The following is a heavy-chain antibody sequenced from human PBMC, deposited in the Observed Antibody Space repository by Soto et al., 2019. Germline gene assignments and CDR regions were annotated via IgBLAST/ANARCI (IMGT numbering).Heavy chain of an antibody. Sequence: QVQLQQWGAGLLKPSETLSLTCAISGGSFSGFYSTWIRQPPGKGLEWIGEINHLGITDYNPSLKSRVTISLETSKSQFSLNLSSVAAADTAVYYCARGYALNWQSPHYWGQGALVTVSS. CDR1: GGSFSGFY. CDR3: ARGYALNWQSPHY. CDR2: INHLGIT. D-gene: IGHD4-17*01. V-gene: IGHV4-34*01. J-gene: IGHJ1*01.